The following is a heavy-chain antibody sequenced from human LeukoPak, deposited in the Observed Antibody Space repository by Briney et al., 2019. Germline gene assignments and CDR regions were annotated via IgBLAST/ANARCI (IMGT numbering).Heavy chain of an antibody. CDR2: ISYDGSNK. J-gene: IGHJ3*02. D-gene: IGHD6-13*01. Sequence: GGSLRLSCAASGFTFSSYGMHWVRQAPGKGLEWVAVISYDGSNKYYADSVKGRFTISRDNSKNTLYLQMNSLRAEDTAVNYCAKESEKSSWYQAFDIWGQGTMVTVSS. CDR1: GFTFSSYG. V-gene: IGHV3-30*18. CDR3: AKESEKSSWYQAFDI.